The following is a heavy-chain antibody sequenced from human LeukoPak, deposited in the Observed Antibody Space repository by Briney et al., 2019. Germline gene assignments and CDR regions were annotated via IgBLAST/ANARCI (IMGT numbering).Heavy chain of an antibody. Sequence: SETLSLTCTVSGGSISSYYWSWIRQPPGKGLEWIGYNYYSGSTNYNPSLKSRVTISVDTSKNQFSLKLSSVTAADTAVYYCARGGASSGYFNWFDPWGQGTLVTVSS. J-gene: IGHJ5*02. D-gene: IGHD5-12*01. CDR3: ARGGASSGYFNWFDP. CDR2: NYYSGST. CDR1: GGSISSYY. V-gene: IGHV4-59*01.